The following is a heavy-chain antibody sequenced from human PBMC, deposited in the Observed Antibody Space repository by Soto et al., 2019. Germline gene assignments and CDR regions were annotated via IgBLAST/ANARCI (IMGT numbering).Heavy chain of an antibody. CDR3: ARRSSSWYFDY. D-gene: IGHD6-13*01. V-gene: IGHV3-23*01. J-gene: IGHJ4*02. CDR1: GFTFSTYA. CDR2: IVGSAGST. Sequence: GGSLRLSCAASGFTFSTYAMSWLRQAPRKGLEWVSAIVGSAGSTYYADSVKGRFTIYRDTSKNTLYLQMNSLRAEDTAVYYCARRSSSWYFDYWGQRTLVTVSS.